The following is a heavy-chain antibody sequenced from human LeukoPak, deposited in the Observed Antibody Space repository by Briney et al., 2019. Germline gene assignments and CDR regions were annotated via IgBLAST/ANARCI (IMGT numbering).Heavy chain of an antibody. J-gene: IGHJ4*02. D-gene: IGHD5-24*01. V-gene: IGHV1-69*04. CDR3: SRRRPEIWLQPFFDY. CDR1: GGTFSSYA. CDR2: IIPILGIA. Sequence: ASVKLSCKASGGTFSSYAISWVRQAPGQGLEWMGRIIPILGIANYAQKFQGRVTIKADKSTSTAYIELSSLRSEATAGSYCSRRRPEIWLQPFFDYWGQGTLVTVSS.